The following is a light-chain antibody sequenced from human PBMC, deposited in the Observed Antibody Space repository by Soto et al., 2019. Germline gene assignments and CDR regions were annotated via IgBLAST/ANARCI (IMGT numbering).Light chain of an antibody. CDR1: RSDIGAGYD. CDR2: GNI. CDR3: QSYDSTLTVV. J-gene: IGLJ2*01. Sequence: QSVLTQPPSVSGAPGQRVTISSTGSRSDIGAGYDVHWYQQLPGTAPKLLIYGNINRPSGVPDRFSGSKSGTSASLAITGLQADDEADYYCQSYDSTLTVVFGGGTKLTVL. V-gene: IGLV1-40*01.